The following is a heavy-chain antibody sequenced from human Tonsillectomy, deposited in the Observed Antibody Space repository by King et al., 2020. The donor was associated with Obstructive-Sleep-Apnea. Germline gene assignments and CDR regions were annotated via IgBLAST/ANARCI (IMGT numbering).Heavy chain of an antibody. Sequence: VQLVESGGGLVQPGGSLRLSCAASGFTFSDHYMDVVLQTPGKGLEWVGRIRDKASTYTTEYAASVKGSFTISRDDSKKSLYLQMNSLKNGDTAVYYCVRVWRGYYFDSWGQGTLVTVSS. J-gene: IGHJ4*02. D-gene: IGHD3-10*01. CDR3: VRVWRGYYFDS. CDR2: IRDKASTYTT. V-gene: IGHV3-72*01. CDR1: GFTFSDHY.